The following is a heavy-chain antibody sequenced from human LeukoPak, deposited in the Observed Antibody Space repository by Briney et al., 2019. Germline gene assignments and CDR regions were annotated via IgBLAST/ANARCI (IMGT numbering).Heavy chain of an antibody. CDR2: IIPTLGIA. J-gene: IGHJ4*02. Sequence: SVKVSCKASGYTFTSYDINWVRQATGQGLEWMGRIIPTLGIANYAQKFQGRVTITADKSTSTAYMELSSLRSEDTAVYYCARVIARAGTTREGNYWGQGTLVTVSS. D-gene: IGHD6-19*01. CDR3: ARVIARAGTTREGNY. CDR1: GYTFTSYD. V-gene: IGHV1-69*04.